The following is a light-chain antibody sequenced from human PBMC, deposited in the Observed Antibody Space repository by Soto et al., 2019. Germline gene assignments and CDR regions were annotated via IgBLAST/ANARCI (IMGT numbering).Light chain of an antibody. V-gene: IGKV3-20*01. CDR3: QQQGT. CDR2: AAS. Sequence: EIVLTQSPGTLSLSPGERATLSCRASRSLSSSYVVWSQQKPGQAPRLLIYAASRRATGIPDRFSGSGSATEYTLTISRLEPEDFAVYYCQQQGTFGQGTKLEIK. CDR1: RSLSSSY. J-gene: IGKJ2*01.